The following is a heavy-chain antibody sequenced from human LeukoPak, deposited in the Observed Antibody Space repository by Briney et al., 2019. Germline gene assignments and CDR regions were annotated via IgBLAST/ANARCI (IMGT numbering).Heavy chain of an antibody. CDR3: AKGRGGRYFDS. J-gene: IGHJ4*02. CDR1: GGSFSGYY. V-gene: IGHV4-34*01. D-gene: IGHD1-26*01. CDR2: INHSGST. Sequence: SETLSLTCAVYGGSFSGYYWSWIRQPPGKGLEWIGEINHSGSTNYNPSLKSRVTMSVDTSKNQFSLELSSVTAADTAVYYCAKGRGGRYFDSGGQGTLVTVSS.